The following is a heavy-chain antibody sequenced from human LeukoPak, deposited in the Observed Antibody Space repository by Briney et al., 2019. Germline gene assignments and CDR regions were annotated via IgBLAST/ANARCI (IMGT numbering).Heavy chain of an antibody. Sequence: ASVKVSCKTSGYTFTSYDMNWVRQAPGQGLEWMGWINTNTGNPTYAQGFTGRFVFSLDTSVSTAYLQISSLKAEDTAVYYCARGGETMIVVAPDYWGQGTLVTVSS. CDR2: INTNTGNP. D-gene: IGHD3-22*01. J-gene: IGHJ4*02. CDR3: ARGGETMIVVAPDY. V-gene: IGHV7-4-1*02. CDR1: GYTFTSYD.